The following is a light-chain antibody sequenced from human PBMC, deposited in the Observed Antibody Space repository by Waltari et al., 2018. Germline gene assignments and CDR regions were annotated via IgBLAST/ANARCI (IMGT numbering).Light chain of an antibody. CDR1: ESVGTK. CDR2: AAS. CDR3: QQYKTWPT. Sequence: EIIMTQSPGTLSVSPGEVATLSCRASESVGTKLAWYQQKPGQAPRLLIYAASTWATGIPARFSGSGSGTEFTLTIASLQSEDFAVYYGQQYKTWPTFGQGTKVEI. J-gene: IGKJ1*01. V-gene: IGKV3-15*01.